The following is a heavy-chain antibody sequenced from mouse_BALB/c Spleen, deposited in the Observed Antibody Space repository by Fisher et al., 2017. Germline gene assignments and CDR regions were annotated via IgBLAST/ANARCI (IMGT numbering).Heavy chain of an antibody. D-gene: IGHD1-1*01. CDR3: ARLYYGSSYWYFDV. Sequence: KFKGKATFTADTSSNTAYMQLSSLTSEDTAVYYCARLYYGSSYWYFDVWGAGTTVTVSS. J-gene: IGHJ1*01. V-gene: IGHV1-9*01.